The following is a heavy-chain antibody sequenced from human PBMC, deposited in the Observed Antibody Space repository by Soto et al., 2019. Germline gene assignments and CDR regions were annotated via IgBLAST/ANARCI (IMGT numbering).Heavy chain of an antibody. CDR1: GDSVSSNGAA. CDR3: AAEGYSSSSAAFDI. Sequence: SQTLSLTCAISGDSVSSNGAAWNWIRQSPSRGLEWLGRTYYRSKWYNDYAVSVKSRITINPDTSKNQFSLQLNSVTPEDTAVYYCAAEGYSSSSAAFDIWGQGTMVTVS. J-gene: IGHJ3*02. V-gene: IGHV6-1*01. CDR2: TYYRSKWYN. D-gene: IGHD6-6*01.